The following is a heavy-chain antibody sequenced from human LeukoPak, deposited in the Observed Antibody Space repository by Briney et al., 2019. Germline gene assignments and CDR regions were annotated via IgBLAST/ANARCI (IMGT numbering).Heavy chain of an antibody. V-gene: IGHV3-30*18. D-gene: IGHD1-14*01. J-gene: IGHJ5*02. CDR1: GFTFSSYA. CDR3: AKVFVLMRGTPENWFHP. Sequence: GGSLRLSCAASGFTFSSYAMHWVRQAPGKGLEWVAVISYDGSDTYYADSVRGRFIISRDNSKNTLYLQLNSLRVEDTAIYFCAKVFVLMRGTPENWFHPWGQGTLVTVSS. CDR2: ISYDGSDT.